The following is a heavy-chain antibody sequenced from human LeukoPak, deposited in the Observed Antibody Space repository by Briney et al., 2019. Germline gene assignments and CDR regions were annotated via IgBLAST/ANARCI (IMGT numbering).Heavy chain of an antibody. V-gene: IGHV3-48*03. J-gene: IGHJ4*02. CDR2: ISSSGSTI. CDR1: GFTFSSYE. D-gene: IGHD1/OR15-1a*01. Sequence: TGGSLRLSCAASGFTFSSYEMNWVRQAPGKGLEWVSYISSSGSTIYYADSVKGRFTISGDNAKNSLYLQMNSLRAEDTAVYYCARGRNTLYYFDYWGQGTLVTVSS. CDR3: ARGRNTLYYFDY.